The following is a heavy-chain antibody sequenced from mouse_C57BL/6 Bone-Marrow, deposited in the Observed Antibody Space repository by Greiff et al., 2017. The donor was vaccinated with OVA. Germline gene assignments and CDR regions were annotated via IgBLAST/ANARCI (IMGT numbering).Heavy chain of an antibody. J-gene: IGHJ4*01. CDR1: GYTFTSYW. CDR3: ASSVYYDYDGWSMDY. D-gene: IGHD2-4*01. CDR2: IDPSDSYT. Sequence: QVQLQQPGAELVMPGASVKLSCKASGYTFTSYWMHWVKQRPGQGLEWIGEIDPSDSYTNYNQKFKGKSTLTVDKSSSTAYMQLSSLTSEDSAVYYCASSVYYDYDGWSMDYWGQGTSVTVSS. V-gene: IGHV1-69*01.